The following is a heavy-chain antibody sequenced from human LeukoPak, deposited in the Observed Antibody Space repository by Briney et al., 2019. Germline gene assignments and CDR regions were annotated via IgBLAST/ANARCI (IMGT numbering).Heavy chain of an antibody. CDR1: GFTFSSYW. J-gene: IGHJ4*02. CDR2: IKQDGSEK. CDR3: ARDLRSSWYDIMYYFDY. D-gene: IGHD6-13*01. V-gene: IGHV3-7*01. Sequence: PGGSLRLSCAASGFTFSSYWMSWVRQAPGKGLEWVANIKQDGSEKYYVDSVKGRFTISRDNAKNSLYLQMNSLRAEDTAVYYCARDLRSSWYDIMYYFDYWGQGTLATVSS.